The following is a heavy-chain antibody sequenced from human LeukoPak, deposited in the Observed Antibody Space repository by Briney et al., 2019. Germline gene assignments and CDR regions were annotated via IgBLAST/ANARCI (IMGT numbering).Heavy chain of an antibody. D-gene: IGHD3-22*01. CDR1: GFTFSSYA. CDR2: LSGSGAST. CDR3: AKVTMIVLGDAFDI. V-gene: IGHV3-23*01. Sequence: GGSLRLSCAASGFTFSSYAMTWVRQAPGQGLEWVSALSGSGASTYYADSVKGRFTIFRDNSKNTVYLQMNSLRAEDTAVYYCAKVTMIVLGDAFDIWGQGTMVTVSS. J-gene: IGHJ3*02.